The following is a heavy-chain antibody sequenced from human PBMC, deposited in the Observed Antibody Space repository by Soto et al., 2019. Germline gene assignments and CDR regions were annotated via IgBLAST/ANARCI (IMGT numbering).Heavy chain of an antibody. D-gene: IGHD2-21*02. CDR1: GFTFGSYW. Sequence: EVQLVESGGGLVQPGGSLRLSCAVSGFTFGSYWMNWVRLIPGKGLEWVAYIKPDGSATYYVDSVKGRFTISRDNAKNSLYLQMNSLRVEDTSVYYCARAGYCGPGCYYYVAYWGQGTLVTVSS. V-gene: IGHV3-7*01. J-gene: IGHJ4*02. CDR3: ARAGYCGPGCYYYVAY. CDR2: IKPDGSAT.